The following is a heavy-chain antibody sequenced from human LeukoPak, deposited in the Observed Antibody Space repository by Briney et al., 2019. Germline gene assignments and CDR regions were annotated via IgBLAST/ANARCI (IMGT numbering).Heavy chain of an antibody. CDR2: ISSSSSYI. CDR1: GFTFSSYS. Sequence: GGSLRLSCAASGFTFSSYSMNWVRQAPGKGLEWVSSISSSSSYIYYADSVKGRFTISRDNAKNSLYLQMNSLRAEDTAVYYFARDYSMMVGPRGGVFDIGAKGTMVTVS. CDR3: ARDYSMMVGPRGGVFDI. D-gene: IGHD2-8*02. J-gene: IGHJ3*02. V-gene: IGHV3-21*01.